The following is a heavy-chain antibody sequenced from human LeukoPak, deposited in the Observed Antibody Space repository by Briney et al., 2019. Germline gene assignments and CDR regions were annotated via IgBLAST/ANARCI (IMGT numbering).Heavy chain of an antibody. V-gene: IGHV1-2*02. Sequence: ASVKVSCKASGYTFTGYYMHWVRQAPGQGLEWVGWINPNSGGTNYAQKFQGRVTMTRDTSISTAYMELSRLRSDDTAVYYCARDPLCSSTSCFYNWFDPWGQGTLFTVSS. D-gene: IGHD2-2*01. CDR1: GYTFTGYY. J-gene: IGHJ5*02. CDR2: INPNSGGT. CDR3: ARDPLCSSTSCFYNWFDP.